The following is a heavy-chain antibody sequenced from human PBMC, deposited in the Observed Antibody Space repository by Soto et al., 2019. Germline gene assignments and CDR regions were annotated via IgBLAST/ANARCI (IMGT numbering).Heavy chain of an antibody. J-gene: IGHJ4*02. V-gene: IGHV4-59*01. D-gene: IGHD6-13*01. CDR2: IYYSGST. CDR3: ARDAAAGTDY. Sequence: SETLSLTCTVSGGSISSYYWSWIRQPPGKGLEWIGYIYYSGSTNYNPSLKSRVTISVDTSKNQFSLKLSSVTAADTAVYYCARDAAAGTDYWGQGTLVTVSS. CDR1: GGSISSYY.